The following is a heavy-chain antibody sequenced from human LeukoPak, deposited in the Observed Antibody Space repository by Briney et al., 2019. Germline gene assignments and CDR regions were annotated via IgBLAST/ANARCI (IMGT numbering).Heavy chain of an antibody. CDR3: ARTFRESYYDFWSGYSTLDY. CDR2: INHSGST. D-gene: IGHD3-3*01. Sequence: SETLSLTCAVYGGSFSGYYWSWIRQPPGKGLEWIGEINHSGSTNYNPSLKSRVTISVDTSKNQFSLKLSSVAAADTAVYYCARTFRESYYDFWSGYSTLDYWGQGTLVTVSS. J-gene: IGHJ4*02. CDR1: GGSFSGYY. V-gene: IGHV4-34*01.